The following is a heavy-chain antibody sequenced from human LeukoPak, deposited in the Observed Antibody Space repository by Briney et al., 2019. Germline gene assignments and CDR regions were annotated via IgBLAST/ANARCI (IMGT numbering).Heavy chain of an antibody. CDR1: GFTFSSYG. D-gene: IGHD1-26*01. Sequence: GGSLRLSCAASGFTFSSYGMSWVRQAPGKGLEWVSAISGSGGSTYYADSVKGRFTISRDNSKNTLYLQMNSLRAEDTAVYYCAKEGSGSYYLAGGTPPENWGQGTLVTVSS. V-gene: IGHV3-23*01. CDR2: ISGSGGST. CDR3: AKEGSGSYYLAGGTPPEN. J-gene: IGHJ4*02.